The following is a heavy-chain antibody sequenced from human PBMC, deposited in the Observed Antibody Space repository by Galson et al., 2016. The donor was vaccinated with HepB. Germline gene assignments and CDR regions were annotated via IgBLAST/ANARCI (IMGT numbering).Heavy chain of an antibody. D-gene: IGHD5-18*01. Sequence: SLRLSCAASRFTFSNYAMNWVRQAPGKGLEWVSGISANGGLTYYADFVKGRLIISRANSKNTLYLQMNSLRADDTAVYYCAKVPTGYSYGFHYLDYWGQGILVTVSS. V-gene: IGHV3-23*01. CDR3: AKVPTGYSYGFHYLDY. CDR1: RFTFSNYA. J-gene: IGHJ4*02. CDR2: ISANGGLT.